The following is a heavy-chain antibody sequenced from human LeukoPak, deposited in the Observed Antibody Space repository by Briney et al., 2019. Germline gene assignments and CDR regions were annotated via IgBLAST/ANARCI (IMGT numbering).Heavy chain of an antibody. J-gene: IGHJ2*01. Sequence: SVKVSCKASGGTFSSYAISWVRQAPGQGLEWMGGIIPIFGTANYAQKFQGRVTITADEPTSTAYMELSSLRSEDTAVYYCARALRINWYFDLWGRGTLVTVSS. CDR3: ARALRINWYFDL. V-gene: IGHV1-69*13. D-gene: IGHD3-16*01. CDR2: IIPIFGTA. CDR1: GGTFSSYA.